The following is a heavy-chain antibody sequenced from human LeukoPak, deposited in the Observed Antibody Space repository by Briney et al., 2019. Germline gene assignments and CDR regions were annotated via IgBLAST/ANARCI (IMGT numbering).Heavy chain of an antibody. CDR3: ARGVVVVDAFDI. J-gene: IGHJ3*02. CDR1: GFTFSSYG. D-gene: IGHD3-22*01. Sequence: GGSLRLSCAASGFTFSSYGMHWVRQAPGKGLEWVAVISYDGSNKYYADSVKGRFTISRDNSKNTLYLQMNSLRAGDTAVYYCARGVVVVDAFDIWGQGTMVTVSS. V-gene: IGHV3-30*03. CDR2: ISYDGSNK.